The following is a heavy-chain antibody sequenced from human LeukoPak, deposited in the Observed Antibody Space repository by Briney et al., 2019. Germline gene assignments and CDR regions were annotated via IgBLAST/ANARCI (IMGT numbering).Heavy chain of an antibody. V-gene: IGHV3-30*18. CDR3: AKGRGAFDI. D-gene: IGHD3-10*01. CDR1: GFTFSSYG. CDR2: ISNDGSKK. J-gene: IGHJ3*02. Sequence: GGSLRLSCVASGFTFSSYGMRWVRQAPGKGLEWVAVISNDGSKKYYADSVKGRFTISRENSKNTLYLQMNSLRAEDTAVYYCAKGRGAFDIWGQGTMVTVSS.